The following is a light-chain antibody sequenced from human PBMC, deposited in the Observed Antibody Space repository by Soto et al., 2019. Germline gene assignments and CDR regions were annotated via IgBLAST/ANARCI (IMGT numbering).Light chain of an antibody. Sequence: QSALTQPASVSGSPGQSITISCTGTSGDVGGYNYVSWYQQHPGKAPKLMVYDVTKRPSGVSYRFSGSKSGNTASLTISGLQAEDEADYYCSSYTNRRTIIFGGGTKLTVL. V-gene: IGLV2-14*01. CDR2: DVT. CDR1: SGDVGGYNY. J-gene: IGLJ2*01. CDR3: SSYTNRRTII.